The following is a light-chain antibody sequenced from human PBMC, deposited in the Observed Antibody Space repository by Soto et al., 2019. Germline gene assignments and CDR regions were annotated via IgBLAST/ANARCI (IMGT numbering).Light chain of an antibody. V-gene: IGLV2-23*01. J-gene: IGLJ3*02. CDR3: CSYARGDAWV. CDR2: EGS. CDR1: SNDVGTYSH. Sequence: QSALTQPASVSGSPGQSITISCIGTSNDVGTYSHVSWYQQHPGKAPKLMIYEGSKRPSGVSSRFSGSKSGSTASLTISGLRPEDEADYYCCSYARGDAWVFGGGTKLTVL.